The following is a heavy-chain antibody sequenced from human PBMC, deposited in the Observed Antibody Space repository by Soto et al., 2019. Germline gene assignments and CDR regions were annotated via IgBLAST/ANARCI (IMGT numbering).Heavy chain of an antibody. CDR1: GGTFSSYA. D-gene: IGHD6-19*01. V-gene: IGHV1-69*12. CDR2: IIPIFGTA. CDR3: ARRAHRLGWYFDL. Sequence: QVQLVQSGAEVKKPGSSVKVSCNASGGTFSSYAISWVRQAPGQVLEWMGGIIPIFGTANYAQKFQGRVTITADESTSTAYMELSSLRSEDTAVYYCARRAHRLGWYFDLWGRGTLVTVSS. J-gene: IGHJ2*01.